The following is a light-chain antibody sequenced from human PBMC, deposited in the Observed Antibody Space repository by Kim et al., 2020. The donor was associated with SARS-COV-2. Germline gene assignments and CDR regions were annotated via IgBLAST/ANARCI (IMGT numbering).Light chain of an antibody. CDR2: GAS. V-gene: IGKV3-20*01. CDR1: ETIPSGH. Sequence: EIELMQSPGTLSLSPGHRATLSCRASETIPSGHVAWFHQRPPQAPRLLIYGASARTTGTPDRFSVSGSGTEFTLIISRLEPEDSGVYYCQQSDRSPWLFGQGTKVEI. J-gene: IGKJ2*01. CDR3: QQSDRSPWL.